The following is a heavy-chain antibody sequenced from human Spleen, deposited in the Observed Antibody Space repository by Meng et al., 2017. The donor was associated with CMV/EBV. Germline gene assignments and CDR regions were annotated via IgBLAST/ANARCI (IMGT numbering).Heavy chain of an antibody. V-gene: IGHV4-59*01. CDR2: IYYSGST. Sequence: GSLRLSCTASGGSISSYYWSWIRQPPGKGLEWIGYIYYSGSTNYNPSLKSRVTISVDTSKNQFSLKLSSVTAADTAVYYCARGDTAMGQGYYYYGMDVWGQGTTVTVSS. CDR1: GGSISSYY. J-gene: IGHJ6*02. CDR3: ARGDTAMGQGYYYYGMDV. D-gene: IGHD5-18*01.